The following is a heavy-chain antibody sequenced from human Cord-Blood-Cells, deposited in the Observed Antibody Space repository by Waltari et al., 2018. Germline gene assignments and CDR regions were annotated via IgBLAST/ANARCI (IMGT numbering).Heavy chain of an antibody. J-gene: IGHJ6*02. CDR3: AIQYMGDSSSSYYYGMDV. Sequence: EVQLVQSGAEVKKPGESLKISWKGSGYSFTSYWIGWVRQIPGKVMEWMGIIYPGASVNRYRPSYQGQATISTTKSSSTAYRQWSWLKASDPAMYYCAIQYMGDSSSSYYYGMDVWGQGTTVTVSS. V-gene: IGHV5-51*01. CDR1: GYSFTSYW. CDR2: IYPGASVN. D-gene: IGHD6-6*01.